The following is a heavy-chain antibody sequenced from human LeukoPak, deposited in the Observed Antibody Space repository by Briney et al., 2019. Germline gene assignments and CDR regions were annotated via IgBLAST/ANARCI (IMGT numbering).Heavy chain of an antibody. CDR1: GFTFSSYA. J-gene: IGHJ3*02. Sequence: QPGGSLRLSCAASGFTFSSYAMHWVRQAPGKGLEWVAVISYDGSNKYYADSVKGRFTISRDNSKNTLYLQMNSLRAEDTAVYYCARSRPSSHIVVVVGASRVAFDIWGQGTMVTVSS. CDR3: ARSRPSSHIVVVVGASRVAFDI. V-gene: IGHV3-30-3*01. CDR2: ISYDGSNK. D-gene: IGHD2-21*01.